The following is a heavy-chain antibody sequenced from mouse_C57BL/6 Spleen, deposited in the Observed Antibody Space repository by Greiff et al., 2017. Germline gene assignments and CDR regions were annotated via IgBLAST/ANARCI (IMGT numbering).Heavy chain of an antibody. D-gene: IGHD2-4*01. CDR1: GYTFTSYW. CDR2: IYPSDSET. J-gene: IGHJ3*01. CDR3: AREYDYDGAWFAY. V-gene: IGHV1-61*01. Sequence: QVQLQQPGAELVRPGSSVKLSCKASGYTFTSYWMDWVKQRPGQGLEWIGNIYPSDSETHYNQKFKDKATLTVDKSSSTAYMQLSSLTSEDSAVYYCAREYDYDGAWFAYWGQGTLVTVSA.